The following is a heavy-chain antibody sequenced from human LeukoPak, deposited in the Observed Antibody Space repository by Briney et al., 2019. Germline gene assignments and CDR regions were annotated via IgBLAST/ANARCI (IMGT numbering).Heavy chain of an antibody. CDR2: MYTSGIT. CDR1: GDSFSSYF. Sequence: SETLSLTCTVSGDSFSSYFWSWIRQPAGKGLEWIGRMYTSGITNSNPSLKSRVTMSVDTSKNQFSLNLTSVTVADTAVYYCAREITGTRGVDYWGQGILVTVSP. CDR3: AREITGTRGVDY. D-gene: IGHD1-7*01. J-gene: IGHJ4*02. V-gene: IGHV4-4*07.